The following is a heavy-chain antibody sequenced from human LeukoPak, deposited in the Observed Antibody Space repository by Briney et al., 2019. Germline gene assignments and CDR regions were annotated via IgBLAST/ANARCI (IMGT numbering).Heavy chain of an antibody. CDR2: INPHSGGT. Sequence: HAASVKVSCKASGGTFSSYAISWVRQAPGQGLEWMGRINPHSGGTDSAQKFQGRLTMTRDTSISTAYLELSGLKSDDTAVYYCARDLRELLGYWGQGTLVTVSS. V-gene: IGHV1-2*06. D-gene: IGHD1-26*01. CDR3: ARDLRELLGY. J-gene: IGHJ4*02. CDR1: GGTFSSYA.